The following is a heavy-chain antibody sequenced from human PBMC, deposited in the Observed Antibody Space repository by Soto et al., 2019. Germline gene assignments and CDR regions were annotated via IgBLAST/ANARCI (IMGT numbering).Heavy chain of an antibody. CDR1: GFTFSSYS. Sequence: GGSLRLSCAASGFTFSSYSINWVRQAPGKGLEWVSSISSSSNYIYYADSLKGRFTISRDNAKNSLYLQMNSLRAEDTAVYFCARVRYTQGANYYFDFWGQGTLVTVSS. V-gene: IGHV3-21*01. D-gene: IGHD5-18*01. CDR3: ARVRYTQGANYYFDF. CDR2: ISSSSNYI. J-gene: IGHJ4*02.